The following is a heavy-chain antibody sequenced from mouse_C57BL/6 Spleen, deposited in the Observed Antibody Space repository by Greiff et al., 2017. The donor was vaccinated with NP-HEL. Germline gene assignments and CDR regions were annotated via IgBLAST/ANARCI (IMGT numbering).Heavy chain of an antibody. J-gene: IGHJ2*01. CDR3: ARVDYYGSSYLDY. CDR2: ISDGGSYT. V-gene: IGHV5-4*03. CDR1: GFTFSSYA. Sequence: EVKLVESGGGLVKPGGSLKLSCAASGFTFSSYAMSWVRQTPEKRLEWVATISDGGSYTYYPDNVKGRFTISRDNAKNNLYLQMSHLKSEDTAMYYCARVDYYGSSYLDYWGQGTTLTVSS. D-gene: IGHD1-1*01.